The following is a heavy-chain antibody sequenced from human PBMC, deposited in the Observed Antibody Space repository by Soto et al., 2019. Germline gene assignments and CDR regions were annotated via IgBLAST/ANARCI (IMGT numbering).Heavy chain of an antibody. CDR1: GATFNMYD. CDR2: LVHMFGSP. CDR3: ASGTGRVGQLMY. V-gene: IGHV1-69*01. Sequence: QVPLVQSGAELQRPGSSVKISCAGSGATFNMYDIAWVRQAPGQGLERMGGLVHMFGSPKYARNSEGRITITVDESTSTSYLEIRSLKAEDTTRYYCASGTGRVGQLMYWGQATLLPVS. J-gene: IGHJ4*02. D-gene: IGHD2-8*01.